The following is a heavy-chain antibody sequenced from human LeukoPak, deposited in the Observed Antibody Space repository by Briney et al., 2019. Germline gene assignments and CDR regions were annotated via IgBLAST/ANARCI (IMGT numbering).Heavy chain of an antibody. CDR2: IYYSGKT. D-gene: IGHD6-13*01. Sequence: RASETLSLTCAVYGGSFSGYFWSWVRQPPGKGLEWIGYIYYSGKTYYNPSLESRLIISVDTSKNQFSLRLNSVTAADTAVYFCAREVKQAASSDAFDIWGQGTLVTVSS. CDR1: GGSFSGYF. J-gene: IGHJ3*02. CDR3: AREVKQAASSDAFDI. V-gene: IGHV4-30-4*01.